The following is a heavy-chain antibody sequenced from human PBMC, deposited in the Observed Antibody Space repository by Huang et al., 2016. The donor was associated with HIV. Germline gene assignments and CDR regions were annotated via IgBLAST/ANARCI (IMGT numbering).Heavy chain of an antibody. V-gene: IGHV4-39*02. CDR2: IYYSGST. CDR1: GGSIRSDNYY. CDR3: ARLPGSITMIRGVITDPY. J-gene: IGHJ4*02. Sequence: QLQLQESGPGLVKPSETLSLTCTVSGGSIRSDNYYWGWLRQPPGKGLEWIGSIYYSGSTYYNPSPKRRVTIAVDTSKNHFSLRMRSVTAADTAVYYCARLPGSITMIRGVITDPYWGQGTLVTVSS. D-gene: IGHD3-10*01.